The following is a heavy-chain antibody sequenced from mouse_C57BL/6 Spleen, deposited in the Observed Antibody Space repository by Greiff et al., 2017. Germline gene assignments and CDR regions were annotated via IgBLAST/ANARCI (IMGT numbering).Heavy chain of an antibody. CDR3: ARYTLPHCYAMDY. CDR2: IRNKANGYTT. Sequence: EVKLVESGGGLVQPGGSLSLSCAASGFTFTDYYMSWVRQPPGKALEWLGFIRNKANGYTTEYSVSVKGRFTISRDNSQSNLYLQLNALRAEDSAAYYCARYTLPHCYAMDYWGQGTSVTVSS. V-gene: IGHV7-3*01. J-gene: IGHJ4*01. D-gene: IGHD2-10*01. CDR1: GFTFTDYY.